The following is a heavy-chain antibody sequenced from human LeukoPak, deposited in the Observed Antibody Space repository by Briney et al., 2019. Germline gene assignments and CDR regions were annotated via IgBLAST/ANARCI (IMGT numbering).Heavy chain of an antibody. CDR2: IYYSGST. D-gene: IGHD7-27*01. J-gene: IGHJ6*03. CDR3: ASSLTAYYMDV. Sequence: SETLSLTCTVSGGSISSHYWSWVRQPPGKGLEWIGYIYYSGSTNYNPSLKSRVTISVDTSKNQFSLKLSSVTAADTAVYYCASSLTAYYMDVWGKGTTVTVSS. V-gene: IGHV4-59*08. CDR1: GGSISSHY.